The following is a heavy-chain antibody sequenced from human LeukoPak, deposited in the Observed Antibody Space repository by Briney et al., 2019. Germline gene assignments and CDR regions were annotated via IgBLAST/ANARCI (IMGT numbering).Heavy chain of an antibody. D-gene: IGHD3/OR15-3a*01. CDR3: ARMDKLDQ. V-gene: IGHV3-53*01. Sequence: GGSLRLSCVASGFTFSTNHMTWVRQAPGKGPEWVSVIYSDGNTYYADSVKGRFTISRDNAKNTLYLQMNSLRAEDTAVYYCARMDKLDQWGQGTLVTVSS. CDR1: GFTFSTNH. J-gene: IGHJ4*02. CDR2: IYSDGNT.